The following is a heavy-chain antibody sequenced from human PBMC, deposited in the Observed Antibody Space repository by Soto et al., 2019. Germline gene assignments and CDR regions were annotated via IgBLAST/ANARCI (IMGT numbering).Heavy chain of an antibody. CDR3: ARPAAAPGSPLDY. J-gene: IGHJ4*01. CDR1: GGSFSGYY. Sequence: QVQLQQWGAGLLKPSETLSLTCAVYGGSFSGYYWSWIRQPPGKGLEWIGEINHSGSTNCNPSLKCRVTIPVDTSKTQFSLMLSSMTAADTAVYYCARPAAAPGSPLDYWGHGTLVTVSS. CDR2: INHSGST. V-gene: IGHV4-34*01. D-gene: IGHD6-13*01.